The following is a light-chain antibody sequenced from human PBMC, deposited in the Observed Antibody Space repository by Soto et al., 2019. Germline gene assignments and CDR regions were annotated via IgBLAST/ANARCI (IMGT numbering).Light chain of an antibody. J-gene: IGLJ1*01. CDR3: SSYAGTYNLYF. CDR1: RSDVVAYNY. V-gene: IGLV2-8*01. CDR2: EVS. Sequence: QCLLTQALSAPGPSGQSFTISCTPTRSDVVAYNYVSWYQQHPGKAPKLMIYEVSKQPSGVPDRFSGSTYGNTAALSVCGLQAEDEPDYYCSSYAGTYNLYFFGTGTKLTVL.